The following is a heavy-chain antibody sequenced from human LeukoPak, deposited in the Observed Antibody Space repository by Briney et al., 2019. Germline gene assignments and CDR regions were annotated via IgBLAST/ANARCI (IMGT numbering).Heavy chain of an antibody. Sequence: SETLSLTCTVSGGSISSYYWSWIRQPAGKGLEWIGRIYTSGSTNYNPSLKSRVTMSVDTSKNQSSLKLSSVTAADTAVYYCARNAAMVKGYYYYYMDVWGKGTTVTVSS. CDR3: ARNAAMVKGYYYYYMDV. CDR2: IYTSGST. J-gene: IGHJ6*03. CDR1: GGSISSYY. V-gene: IGHV4-4*07. D-gene: IGHD5-18*01.